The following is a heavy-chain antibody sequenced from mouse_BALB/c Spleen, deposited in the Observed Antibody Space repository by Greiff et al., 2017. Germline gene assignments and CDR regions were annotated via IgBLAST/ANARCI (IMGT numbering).Heavy chain of an antibody. V-gene: IGHV2-9-2*01. CDR1: GFSLTSYD. D-gene: IGHD2-14*01. J-gene: IGHJ4*01. CDR3: VRDRYRYDEGGRAMDY. Sequence: QVQLQQSGPGLVAPSQSLSITCTVSGFSLTSYDISWIRQPPGKGLEWLGVIWTGGGTNYNSAFMSRLSISKDNSKSQVFLKMNSLQTDDTAIYYCVRDRYRYDEGGRAMDYWGQGTSVTVSS. CDR2: IWTGGGT.